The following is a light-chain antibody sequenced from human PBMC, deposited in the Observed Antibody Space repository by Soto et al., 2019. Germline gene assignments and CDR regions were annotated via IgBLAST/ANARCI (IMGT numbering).Light chain of an antibody. CDR3: QQSLTTPLT. CDR1: QNIGRF. J-gene: IGKJ4*01. V-gene: IGKV1-39*01. CDR2: VAS. Sequence: DIQMTQSPSSLSASVGDRVTITCRASQNIGRFLNWHQQKPGKAPNVLINVASTLRSGVPSRFSGSGSGTAFNLTINSLQPEDFATYFCQQSLTTPLTFGGGTKVEIK.